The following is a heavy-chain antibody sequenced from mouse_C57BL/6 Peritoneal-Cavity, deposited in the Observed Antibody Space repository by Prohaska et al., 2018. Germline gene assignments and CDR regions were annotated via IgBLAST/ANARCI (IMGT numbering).Heavy chain of an antibody. Sequence: DVQLQESGPGLVKPSQSLSLTCSVTGYSITSGYYWNWIRQFPGNKLEWMGYISYDGSNNYNPSLKNRISITRDTSKNQFFLKLNSVTTEDTATYYCARGGSIRFAYWGQGTLVTVSA. J-gene: IGHJ3*01. D-gene: IGHD1-1*01. V-gene: IGHV3-6*01. CDR1: GYSITSGYY. CDR2: ISYDGSN. CDR3: ARGGSIRFAY.